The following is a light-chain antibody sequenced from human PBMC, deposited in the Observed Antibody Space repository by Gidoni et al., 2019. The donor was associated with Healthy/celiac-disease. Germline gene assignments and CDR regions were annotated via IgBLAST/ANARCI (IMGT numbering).Light chain of an antibody. V-gene: IGKV1-39*01. J-gene: IGKJ2*01. CDR1: QSISSY. Sequence: DIQMTQSPSSLSASVGDRVTITCRASQSISSYLNWYQQKPGKAPKLLIYAASSLQSGVPSRFSGSGSCTAFSLTISSLQPEDFSTYYCQQSYSTPSTFGQGTKLEIK. CDR3: QQSYSTPST. CDR2: AAS.